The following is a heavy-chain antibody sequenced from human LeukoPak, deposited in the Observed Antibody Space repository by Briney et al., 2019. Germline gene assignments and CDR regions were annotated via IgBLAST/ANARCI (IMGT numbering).Heavy chain of an antibody. D-gene: IGHD6-6*01. V-gene: IGHV4-39*07. CDR3: ARVSRFYSSSLGDAFDI. CDR1: GASISSGSNY. J-gene: IGHJ3*02. CDR2: IYSSGST. Sequence: SETLSLTCSVSGASISSGSNYWGWIRQPPGKTLEWIGSIYSSGSTNYNPSLKSRVTISVDTSKNQFSLKLSSVTAADTAVYYCARVSRFYSSSLGDAFDIWGQGTMVTVSS.